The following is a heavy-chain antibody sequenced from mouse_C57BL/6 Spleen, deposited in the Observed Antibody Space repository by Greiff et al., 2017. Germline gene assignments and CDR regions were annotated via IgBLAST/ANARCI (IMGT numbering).Heavy chain of an antibody. CDR3: ARYYYDYLYAMDY. CDR2: IYPGDGDT. V-gene: IGHV1-80*01. CDR1: GYAFSSYW. J-gene: IGHJ4*01. Sequence: QVQLQQSGAELVKPGASVKISCKASGYAFSSYWMNWVKQRPGTGLEWIGQIYPGDGDTNYNGKFKGKATLTADKSSSTAYMQLSSLTSEDSAVYFGARYYYDYLYAMDYWGQGTSVTVSS. D-gene: IGHD2-4*01.